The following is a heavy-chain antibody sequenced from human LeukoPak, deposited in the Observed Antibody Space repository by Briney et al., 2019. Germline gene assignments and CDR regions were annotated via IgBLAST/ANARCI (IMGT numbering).Heavy chain of an antibody. CDR3: VRGRVASTMYYFDY. D-gene: IGHD2-2*01. V-gene: IGHV3-74*01. J-gene: IGHJ4*02. CDR1: GFTFNNYW. CDR2: INTDGTST. Sequence: GGSLRLSCAASGFTFNNYWMHWVRPAPGKGLVWVSRINTDGTSTSYADSVKGRFAISRDNAKNTLYLQMNSLRAEDTAMYYCVRGRVASTMYYFDYWGQGTLVTVSS.